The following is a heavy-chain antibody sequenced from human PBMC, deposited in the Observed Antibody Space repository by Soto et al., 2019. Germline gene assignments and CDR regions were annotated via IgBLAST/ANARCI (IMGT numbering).Heavy chain of an antibody. CDR2: IKPDNGDT. V-gene: IGHV1-18*04. D-gene: IGHD2-2*01. Sequence: QLQLVQSGAEVERPGASVRVSYKAYGYPFSKYGISWIRQAPGQGLEWMGWIKPDNGDTNYAQKFQGRVTMTTDTSSNTAYMELRSLRSDDTAVYYCATSYHSGFDPWGQGTLVSVSS. CDR1: GYPFSKYG. CDR3: ATSYHSGFDP. J-gene: IGHJ5*02.